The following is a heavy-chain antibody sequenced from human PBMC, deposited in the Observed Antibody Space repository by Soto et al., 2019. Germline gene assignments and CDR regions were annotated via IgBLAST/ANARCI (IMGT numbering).Heavy chain of an antibody. CDR3: ARSRGYSSGWFAPYDAFDI. D-gene: IGHD6-19*01. Sequence: QVQLVQSGAEVKKPGASVKVSCKASGYTFTSYDINWVRQATGQGLVWMGWMNPNSGNTGYAQKFQGRVNMTRNTSISTAYMELSSLRSEDTAVYYCARSRGYSSGWFAPYDAFDIWGQGTMVTVSS. V-gene: IGHV1-8*01. CDR2: MNPNSGNT. CDR1: GYTFTSYD. J-gene: IGHJ3*02.